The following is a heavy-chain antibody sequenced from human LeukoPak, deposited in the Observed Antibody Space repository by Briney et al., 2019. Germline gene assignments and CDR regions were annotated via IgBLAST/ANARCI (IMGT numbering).Heavy chain of an antibody. CDR3: AREVRIAVAGQIDY. D-gene: IGHD6-19*01. CDR1: GYTFSDYTFTNYG. J-gene: IGHJ4*02. Sequence: ASVKVSCKASGYTFSDYTFTNYGISWVRQAPGQGLEWMGWISAYNGNTNYAQKLQGRVTMTTDTSTSTAYMELRSLRSDDTAVYYCAREVRIAVAGQIDYWGQGTLVTVSS. V-gene: IGHV1-18*01. CDR2: ISAYNGNT.